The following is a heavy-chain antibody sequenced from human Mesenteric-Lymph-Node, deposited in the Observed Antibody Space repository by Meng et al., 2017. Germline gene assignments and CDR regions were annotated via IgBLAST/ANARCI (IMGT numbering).Heavy chain of an antibody. D-gene: IGHD6-19*01. CDR1: GFTFASHA. V-gene: IGHV3-23*01. J-gene: IGHJ4*02. CDR2: IGGSGRDA. CDR3: ARGISLRIAVAGIDY. Sequence: GESLKISCAASGFTFASHAMSWVRQAPGEGLQWVSSIGGSGRDAYYTGSVKGRFTISRDNSKNTLYLQMNSLRAEDTAVYYCARGISLRIAVAGIDYWGQGTLVTVSS.